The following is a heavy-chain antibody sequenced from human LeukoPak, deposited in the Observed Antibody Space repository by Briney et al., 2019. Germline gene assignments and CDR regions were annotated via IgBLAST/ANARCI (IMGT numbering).Heavy chain of an antibody. J-gene: IGHJ4*02. D-gene: IGHD5-24*01. Sequence: PSETLSLTCAVYGGSFSGYYWSWIRQPPGKGLEWIGEINHSGSTNYNPPLKSRVTISVDTSKNQFPLKLGSVTAADTAVYYCAVTRWLRTFDYWGQGTLVTVSS. CDR2: INHSGST. CDR1: GGSFSGYY. V-gene: IGHV4-34*01. CDR3: AVTRWLRTFDY.